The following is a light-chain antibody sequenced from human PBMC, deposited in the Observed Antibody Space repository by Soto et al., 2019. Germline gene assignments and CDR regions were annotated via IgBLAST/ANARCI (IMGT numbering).Light chain of an antibody. CDR3: CSYAGSYV. J-gene: IGLJ1*01. CDR2: DVS. Sequence: TLAQPRSVSGSPGQSVTISCTGTSSDVGGYNYVSWYQQHPGKAPKLMIYDVSKRPSGVPDRFSGSKSGNTASLTISGLQAEDEADYYCCSYAGSYVFGTGTKVTVL. CDR1: SSDVGGYNY. V-gene: IGLV2-11*01.